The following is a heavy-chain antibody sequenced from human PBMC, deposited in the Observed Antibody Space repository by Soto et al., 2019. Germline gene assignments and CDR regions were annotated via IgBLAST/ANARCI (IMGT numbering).Heavy chain of an antibody. CDR2: IYSGGST. J-gene: IGHJ6*02. D-gene: IGHD4-17*01. V-gene: IGHV3-53*01. CDR1: GFTVSSNY. CDR3: ASPRLPEHYYYYYGMDV. Sequence: GGSLRLSCAASGFTVSSNYMSWVRQAPGKGLEWVSVIYSGGSTYYADSVKGRFTISRDNSKNTLYLQMNSLRAEDTAVYYCASPRLPEHYYYYYGMDVWGQGTTVTVSS.